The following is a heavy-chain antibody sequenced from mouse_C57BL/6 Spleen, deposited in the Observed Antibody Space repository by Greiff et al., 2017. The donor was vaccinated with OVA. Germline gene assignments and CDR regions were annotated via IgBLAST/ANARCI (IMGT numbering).Heavy chain of an antibody. CDR1: GFNIKDDY. D-gene: IGHD2-3*01. J-gene: IGHJ1*03. Sequence: EVQLQQSGAELVRPGASVKLSCTASGFNIKDDYMHWVKQRPEQGLEWIGWIDPENGDTEYASKFQGKATITADTSSNTAYLQLSSLKSEDTAVYYCTDRGYDGYTYWYFDVWGTGTTVTVSS. CDR2: IDPENGDT. V-gene: IGHV14-4*01. CDR3: TDRGYDGYTYWYFDV.